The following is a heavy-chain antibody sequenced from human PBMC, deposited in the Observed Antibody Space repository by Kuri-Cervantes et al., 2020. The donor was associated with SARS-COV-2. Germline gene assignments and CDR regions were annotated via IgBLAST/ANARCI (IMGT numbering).Heavy chain of an antibody. CDR1: GGPISSSNW. CDR3: ARSGEDYPFDY. J-gene: IGHJ4*02. V-gene: IGHV4-4*01. CDR2: ISHSGST. Sequence: SETLSLTCAVSGGPISSSNWWSWVRQPPGKGLEWIGVISHSGSTNYNPSLKSRVTISVDKSKNQFSLKLSSVAAADTAVYCCARSGEDYPFDYWGQGTLVTVSS. D-gene: IGHD3-10*01.